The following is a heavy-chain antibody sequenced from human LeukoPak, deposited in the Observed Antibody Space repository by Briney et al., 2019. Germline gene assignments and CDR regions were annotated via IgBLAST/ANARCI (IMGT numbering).Heavy chain of an antibody. CDR3: ARGGYDFWSGYPHFDY. Sequence: GASVKVSCKASGYTFTSYGISWVRQAPGQGLEWMGWISAYNGNTNYARKLQGRVTMTTDTSTSTAYMELRSLRSDDTAVYYCARGGYDFWSGYPHFDYWGQGTLVTVSS. CDR1: GYTFTSYG. V-gene: IGHV1-18*01. D-gene: IGHD3-3*01. J-gene: IGHJ4*02. CDR2: ISAYNGNT.